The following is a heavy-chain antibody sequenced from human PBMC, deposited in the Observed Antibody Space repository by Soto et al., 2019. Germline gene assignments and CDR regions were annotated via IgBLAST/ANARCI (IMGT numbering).Heavy chain of an antibody. D-gene: IGHD3-22*01. J-gene: IGHJ6*02. CDR2: IYYSGST. V-gene: IGHV4-30-4*01. CDR1: GGSISSGDYY. CDR3: ARSTDSSGYYPRWYYYGMDV. Sequence: PSETLSLTCTVSGGSISSGDYYWSWIRQPPGKGLEWIGYIYYSGSTYYNPSLKSRVTTSVDKSKNQFSLKLSSVTAADTAVYYCARSTDSSGYYPRWYYYGMDVWGQGTTVTISS.